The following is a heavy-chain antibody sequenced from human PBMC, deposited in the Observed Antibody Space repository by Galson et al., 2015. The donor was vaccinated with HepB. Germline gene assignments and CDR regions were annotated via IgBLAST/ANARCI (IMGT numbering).Heavy chain of an antibody. V-gene: IGHV1-69*13. J-gene: IGHJ4*02. D-gene: IGHD3-3*01. CDR3: ARDGGVYYDFWSGYYTRPYYFDY. Sequence: SVKVSCKASGGTFSSYAISWVRQAPGQGLEWMGGIIPIFGTANYAQKFQGRVTITADESTSTAYMELSSLRSEDTAVYYCARDGGVYYDFWSGYYTRPYYFDYWGQGTLVTVSS. CDR1: GGTFSSYA. CDR2: IIPIFGTA.